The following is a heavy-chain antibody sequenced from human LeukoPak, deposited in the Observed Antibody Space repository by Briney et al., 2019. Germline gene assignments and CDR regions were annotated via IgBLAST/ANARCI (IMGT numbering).Heavy chain of an antibody. D-gene: IGHD3-3*01. CDR2: INPNSGGT. Sequence: ASVRVSCKASGYTFTGYYMHWVRQAPGQGLEWMGRINPNSGGTNYAQKFQGRVTMTRDTSISTAYMELSRLRSDDTAVYYCAREEYYDFWSGYYTYSYFDYWGQGTLVTVSS. V-gene: IGHV1-2*06. CDR1: GYTFTGYY. J-gene: IGHJ4*02. CDR3: AREEYYDFWSGYYTYSYFDY.